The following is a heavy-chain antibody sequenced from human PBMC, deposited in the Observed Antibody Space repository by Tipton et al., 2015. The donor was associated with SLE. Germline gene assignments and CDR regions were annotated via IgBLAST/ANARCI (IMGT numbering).Heavy chain of an antibody. CDR3: AKQGFSSTWGAFDI. CDR1: GFTFSSYG. V-gene: IGHV3-30*02. CDR2: IRYDGSNK. Sequence: SLRLSCAASGFTFSSYGMHWVRQAPGKGLEWVAFIRYDGSNKYYADSVKGRFTISRDNSKNTLYLQMDSLRAEDTAVYYCAKQGFSSTWGAFDIWGQGTMVSVSS. D-gene: IGHD6-13*01. J-gene: IGHJ3*02.